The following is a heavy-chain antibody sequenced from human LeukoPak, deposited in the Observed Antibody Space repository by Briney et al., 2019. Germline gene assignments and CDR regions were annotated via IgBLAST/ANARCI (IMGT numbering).Heavy chain of an antibody. CDR1: GFSFSNYE. CDR2: INNGGGTI. CDR3: ASEAVLVAAGIEC. J-gene: IGHJ4*02. V-gene: IGHV3-48*03. Sequence: PGGSLRLCCAASGFSFSNYEMNWVRQSPGKGLEGVSYINNGGGTIWYADSVKGRFTICRDNTKNSLYPQMNSLRAEDMAMYYCASEAVLVAAGIECWGQGTLVSVS. D-gene: IGHD3-3*02.